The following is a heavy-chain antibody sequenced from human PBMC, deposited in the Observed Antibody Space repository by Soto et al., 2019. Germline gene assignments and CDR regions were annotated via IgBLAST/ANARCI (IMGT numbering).Heavy chain of an antibody. D-gene: IGHD2-15*01. Sequence: ASVKVSCKASGYSFTTYAMHWVRQAPGQRLEWMGWINAGTGIAKYSQKFQDRVSISRDTSANTAYMELSSLRSEDTAVYYCARAAVLNAWRGYCSGGSCYSGPKGSEFEPPTPYYFDYWGQGTLVTVPQ. CDR1: GYSFTTYA. J-gene: IGHJ4*02. V-gene: IGHV1-3*01. CDR3: ARAAVLNAWRGYCSGGSCYSGPKGSEFEPPTPYYFDY. CDR2: INAGTGIA.